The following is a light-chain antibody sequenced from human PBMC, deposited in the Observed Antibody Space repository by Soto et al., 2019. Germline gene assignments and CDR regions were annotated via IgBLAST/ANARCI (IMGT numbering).Light chain of an antibody. CDR3: QQYASSRT. CDR2: GAS. V-gene: IGKV3-20*01. Sequence: IVLTQSPGTLSLSPGERATLSCRASQSVTSNYLAWYQQKPGHPPRLLIYGASTRGTGIPDRFSGSGSGTDCTLTISRLEPEDFAVYYCQQYASSRTFGQGTSVEIK. CDR1: QSVTSNY. J-gene: IGKJ1*01.